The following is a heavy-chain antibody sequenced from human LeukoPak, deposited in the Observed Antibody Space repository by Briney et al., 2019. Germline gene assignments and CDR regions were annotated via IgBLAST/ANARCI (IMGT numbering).Heavy chain of an antibody. CDR2: INHSGST. D-gene: IGHD5-18*01. CDR3: ARGRGYSYGENFGY. V-gene: IGHV4-34*01. J-gene: IGHJ4*02. CDR1: GGSFSGYY. Sequence: PSETLSLTCAVYGGSFSGYYWSWIRQPQGKWLEWIGEINHSGSTNYNPSLKSRVTISVGTSKNQFSLKLSSVTAADTAVYYCARGRGYSYGENFGYWGQGTLVTVSS.